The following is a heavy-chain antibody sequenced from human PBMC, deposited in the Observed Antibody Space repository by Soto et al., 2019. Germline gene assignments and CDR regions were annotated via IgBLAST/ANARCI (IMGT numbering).Heavy chain of an antibody. D-gene: IGHD2-2*01. J-gene: IGHJ4*02. CDR2: IYYSGST. CDR3: ARLLPDCSSTSCYVGYFDY. Sequence: SETLSLTCTVSGGSISSSSYYWGWIRQPPGKGLEWIGSIYYSGSTYYNPSLKSRVTISVDTSKNQFSLKLSSVTAADTAVYYCARLLPDCSSTSCYVGYFDYWGQGTLVTVSS. CDR1: GGSISSSSYY. V-gene: IGHV4-39*01.